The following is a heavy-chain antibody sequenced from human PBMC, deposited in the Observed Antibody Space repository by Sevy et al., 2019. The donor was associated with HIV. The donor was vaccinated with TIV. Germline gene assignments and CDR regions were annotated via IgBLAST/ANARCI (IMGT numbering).Heavy chain of an antibody. V-gene: IGHV3-53*01. D-gene: IGHD3-16*01. Sequence: GGSLRLSCAASGFTVSSNYMNWVRQAPGRGLEWVSVIYTGGSTYYSDSVKGRFAISRDNSKNTLYLQMNSLRAEDTVGYYCARGREGGLDFWGQGALVTVSS. CDR3: ARGREGGLDF. CDR1: GFTVSSNY. J-gene: IGHJ4*02. CDR2: IYTGGST.